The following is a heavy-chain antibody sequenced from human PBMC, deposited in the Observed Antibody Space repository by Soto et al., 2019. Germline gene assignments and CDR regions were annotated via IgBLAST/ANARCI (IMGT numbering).Heavy chain of an antibody. CDR3: ARGVGYYYDSSGYYFDY. CDR1: GGSISSGDYY. Sequence: QVQLQESGPGLVKPSQTLSLTCTVSGGSISSGDYYWRWIRQPPGKGLEWIGYIYYSGSTYYNPSLKSRVTISVDTSKNQFSLKLSSVTAADTAVYYCARGVGYYYDSSGYYFDYWGQGTLVTVSA. V-gene: IGHV4-30-4*01. CDR2: IYYSGST. D-gene: IGHD3-22*01. J-gene: IGHJ4*02.